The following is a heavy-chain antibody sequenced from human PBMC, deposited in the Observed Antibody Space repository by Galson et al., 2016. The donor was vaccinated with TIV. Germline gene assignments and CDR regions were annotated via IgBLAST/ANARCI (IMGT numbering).Heavy chain of an antibody. V-gene: IGHV3-23*01. CDR3: TKGRTYCSGTSCYSFDS. CDR2: ISGSGGST. J-gene: IGHJ4*02. Sequence: SLRLSCAASGFTFNSYAMGWVRQAPGKGLEWVSGISGSGGSTHYADSVKGRFTITRDGSKNMVYLQMHSLRAEDTAVYYCTKGRTYCSGTSCYSFDSWGQGTLVSVSS. D-gene: IGHD2-2*01. CDR1: GFTFNSYA.